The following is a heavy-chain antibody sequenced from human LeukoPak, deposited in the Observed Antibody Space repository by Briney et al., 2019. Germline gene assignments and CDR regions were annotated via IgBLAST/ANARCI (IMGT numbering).Heavy chain of an antibody. J-gene: IGHJ5*02. CDR2: IIPIFGTA. CDR3: ASSSFAYFDWLSVSYNWFDP. D-gene: IGHD3-9*01. CDR1: GGTFSSYA. Sequence: SVKVSCKASGGTFSSYAISWVRQAPGQGLEWMGGIIPIFGTANYAQKFQGRVTITADESTSTAYMELSSLRSEDTAVYYCASSSFAYFDWLSVSYNWFDPWGQGTLVTVS. V-gene: IGHV1-69*13.